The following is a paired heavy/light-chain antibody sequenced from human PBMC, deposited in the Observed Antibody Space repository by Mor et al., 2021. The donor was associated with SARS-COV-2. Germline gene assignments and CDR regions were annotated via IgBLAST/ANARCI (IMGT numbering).Light chain of an antibody. CDR2: AAS. J-gene: IGKJ4*01. Sequence: DIQMTQSPPSLSASVGDRVTITCRASQNIRNYLNWYHQKPGKAPELLIFAASTLHIGVPSRFSGGGAETYFTLTISNLQPEDFATFYCQQNYISPLTFGGGTKVEIK. CDR3: QQNYISPLT. CDR1: QNIRNY. V-gene: IGKV1-39*01.
Heavy chain of an antibody. CDR3: ARAPNPAGRGRSRFDP. J-gene: IGHJ5*02. Sequence: QVQFQQWGAGLLKPSETLSLTCAVYGGSFSGYFWTWIRQSPEKGLEWIAEINHAGSTNYNPSLQSRVTISVDTSKNQFSLKLKSVTAADTAVYYCARAPNPAGRGRSRFDPWGQGTLVTVSS. V-gene: IGHV4-34*01. CDR2: INHAGST. CDR1: GGSFSGYF. D-gene: IGHD1-26*01.